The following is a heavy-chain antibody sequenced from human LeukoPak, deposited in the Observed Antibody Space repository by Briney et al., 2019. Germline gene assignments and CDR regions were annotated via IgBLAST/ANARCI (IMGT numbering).Heavy chain of an antibody. Sequence: ASVKVSCKASGYTFANYDINWVRQASGQGLEWMGWMNPHSGNTGYAQNFQGRVTMTRNTSISTAYMELRSLRSEDTAVYYCARLSSHYGDYKVDPWGQGTLVTVSS. V-gene: IGHV1-8*01. J-gene: IGHJ5*02. CDR3: ARLSSHYGDYKVDP. CDR1: GYTFANYD. D-gene: IGHD4-17*01. CDR2: MNPHSGNT.